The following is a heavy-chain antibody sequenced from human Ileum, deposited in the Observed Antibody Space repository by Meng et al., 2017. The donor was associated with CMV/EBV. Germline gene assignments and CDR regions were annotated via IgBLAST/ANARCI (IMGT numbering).Heavy chain of an antibody. J-gene: IGHJ1*01. CDR3: ATRRTPYGDYEYFQH. Sequence: QVQVQQWGAGLLKPSETLSLTCAVYGGSFSGYYWNWIRQPPGRGLEWIGEINHSGSTNYNPSLKSRVTISVDTSKNQFSLKLSSVTAADTAVYYCATRRTPYGDYEYFQHWGQGTLVTVSS. V-gene: IGHV4-34*01. CDR1: GGSFSGYY. CDR2: INHSGST. D-gene: IGHD4-17*01.